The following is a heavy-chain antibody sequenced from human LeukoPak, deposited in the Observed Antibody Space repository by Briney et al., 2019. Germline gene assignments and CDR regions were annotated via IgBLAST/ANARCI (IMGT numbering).Heavy chain of an antibody. D-gene: IGHD3-10*01. CDR1: GGSFSGYY. CDR2: INHSGST. Sequence: SETLSLTCAVYGGSFSGYYWSWIRQPPGKGLELIGEINHSGSTNYNPSLKSRVTISVDTSKNQFSLKLSSVTAADTAVYYCARSGYGSGRGRRFLDYWGQGTLVTVSS. J-gene: IGHJ4*02. CDR3: ARSGYGSGRGRRFLDY. V-gene: IGHV4-34*01.